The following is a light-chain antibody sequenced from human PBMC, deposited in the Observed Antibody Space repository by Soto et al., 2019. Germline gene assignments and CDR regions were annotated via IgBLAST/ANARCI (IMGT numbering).Light chain of an antibody. V-gene: IGKV3-20*01. CDR1: QSVSSSY. CDR2: GAA. CDR3: QQYGSW. J-gene: IGKJ1*01. Sequence: EIVLTQSTGTLSLSPGERATLSCRASQSVSSSYLAWYQQKPGQAPRLLIYGAASRATAIPDRFSGSGSGTDFTRSSSRLVAEDFAVCCCQQYGSWFGQGNKVEI.